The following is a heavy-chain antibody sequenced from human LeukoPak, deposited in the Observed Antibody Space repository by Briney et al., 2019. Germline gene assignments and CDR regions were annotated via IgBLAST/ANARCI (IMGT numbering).Heavy chain of an antibody. CDR3: ARGSTTMIVVAFDY. CDR2: INPYSGDT. D-gene: IGHD3-22*01. V-gene: IGHV1-2*02. Sequence: ASVKVSCKASGYTFTSYGISWVRQAPGQGLEWLGWINPYSGDTNYAQNFQGRVTVTRDTSISTAYMELSRLRSDDTAVYYCARGSTTMIVVAFDYWGQGTLVTVSS. CDR1: GYTFTSYG. J-gene: IGHJ4*02.